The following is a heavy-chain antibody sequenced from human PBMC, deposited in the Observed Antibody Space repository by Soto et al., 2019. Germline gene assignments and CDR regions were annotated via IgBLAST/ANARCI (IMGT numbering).Heavy chain of an antibody. V-gene: IGHV1-69*13. Sequence: SVKVSSKASGGTFSSYAISWVRQAPGQGLEWMGGIIPIFGTANYAQKFQGRVTITADESTSTAYMELSSLRSEDTAVYYCARLGYTGNYFDYWGQGTLVTVSS. CDR1: GGTFSSYA. CDR3: ARLGYTGNYFDY. CDR2: IIPIFGTA. J-gene: IGHJ4*02. D-gene: IGHD6-13*01.